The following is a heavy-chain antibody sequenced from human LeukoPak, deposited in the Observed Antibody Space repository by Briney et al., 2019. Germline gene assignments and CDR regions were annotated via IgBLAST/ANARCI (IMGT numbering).Heavy chain of an antibody. Sequence: ASETLSLTCAVYGGSFSGYYWSWIRQPPGKGLEWIGEINHSGSTNYNPSLKSRVTISVDTSKNQFSLKLSSVTAADTAVYYCARGSLAGEDYWGQGTLVTVSS. V-gene: IGHV4-34*01. J-gene: IGHJ4*02. CDR3: ARGSLAGEDY. CDR1: GGSFSGYY. CDR2: INHSGST. D-gene: IGHD2-21*01.